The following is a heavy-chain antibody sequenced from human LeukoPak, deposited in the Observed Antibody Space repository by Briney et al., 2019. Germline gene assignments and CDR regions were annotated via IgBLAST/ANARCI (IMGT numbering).Heavy chain of an antibody. Sequence: PGGSLTLPCAASGFTLNNYPIIWARQARGRAVVGVSVICGRGGRTFYADSVKGRLTISRDNSKSTLYVQMSSLSGEDRAVYSCTTVMWIGEGNYYYYGLDVWGQGTTVTVSS. CDR2: ICGRGGRT. CDR1: GFTLNNYP. CDR3: TTVMWIGEGNYYYYGLDV. J-gene: IGHJ6*02. V-gene: IGHV3-23*01. D-gene: IGHD3-10*01.